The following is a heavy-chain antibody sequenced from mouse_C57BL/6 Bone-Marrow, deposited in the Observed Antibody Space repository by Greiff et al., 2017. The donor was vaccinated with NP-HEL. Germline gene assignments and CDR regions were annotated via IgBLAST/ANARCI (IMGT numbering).Heavy chain of an antibody. CDR1: GFNIKDDY. V-gene: IGHV14-4*01. J-gene: IGHJ4*01. D-gene: IGHD1-1*01. CDR3: TTGGSSPYAMDD. Sequence: EVKLQQSGAELVRPGASVKLSCTVSGFNIKDDYMPWVKQRPEQGLEWIGWIDPENGDTEYASKFQGKATITADHSSNAAYLQLSSLTSEDTAVYYCTTGGSSPYAMDDWGQGTSVTVSS. CDR2: IDPENGDT.